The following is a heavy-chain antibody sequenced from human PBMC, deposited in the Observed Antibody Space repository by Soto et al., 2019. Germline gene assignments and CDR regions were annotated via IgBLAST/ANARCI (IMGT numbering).Heavy chain of an antibody. Sequence: EVQLVESGGGLVQPGRSLRLSCAASGFTFDDYAMHWVRQAPGKGLEWVSGISWNSGSIGYADSVKGRFTISRDNAKNSLYLQMNSLRDEDTAWYYCAKYGKNKADFWSCMDWFDPWGQGTLVTVSS. D-gene: IGHD3-3*01. V-gene: IGHV3-9*01. CDR1: GFTFDDYA. J-gene: IGHJ5*02. CDR3: AKYGKNKADFWSCMDWFDP. CDR2: ISWNSGSI.